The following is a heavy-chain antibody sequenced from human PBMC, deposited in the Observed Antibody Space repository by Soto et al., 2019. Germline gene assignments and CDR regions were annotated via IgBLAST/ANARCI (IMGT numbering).Heavy chain of an antibody. CDR3: AKGHTIFGVVIGRFDY. CDR1: GFTFSSYA. Sequence: GGSLRLSCAASGFTFSSYAMSWVRQAPGKGLEWVSAISGSGGSTYYADSVKGRFTISRDNSKNTLYLQMNSLRAEDTAVYYCAKGHTIFGVVIGRFDYWGQGTMVTVSS. V-gene: IGHV3-23*01. D-gene: IGHD3-3*01. J-gene: IGHJ4*02. CDR2: ISGSGGST.